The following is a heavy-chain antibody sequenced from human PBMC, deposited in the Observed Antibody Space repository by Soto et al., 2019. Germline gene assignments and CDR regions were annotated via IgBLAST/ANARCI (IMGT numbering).Heavy chain of an antibody. J-gene: IGHJ6*03. CDR2: ISTYDGNT. Sequence: ASVKVSCKASSYTFSSYGISWVRQAPGQGLEWMGWISTYDGNTNYAQKLQGRVTMTTDTSTSTAYMELRSLRSDDTAVYYCARAGSSSWYPPIYYYYYMDVWGKGTTVTVSS. D-gene: IGHD6-13*01. CDR1: SYTFSSYG. CDR3: ARAGSSSWYPPIYYYYYMDV. V-gene: IGHV1-18*01.